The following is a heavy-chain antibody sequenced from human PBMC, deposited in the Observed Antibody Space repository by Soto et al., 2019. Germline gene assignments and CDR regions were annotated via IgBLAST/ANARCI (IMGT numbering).Heavy chain of an antibody. Sequence: ASVKVSCKASGGTFSSYAISWVRQAPGQGLEWMGGIIPIFGTANYAQKFQGRVTITADESTSTAYMELSSLRSEDTAVYYCARDKHCSSTSCSSLIYYYYYGMDVWG. CDR1: GGTFSSYA. CDR2: IIPIFGTA. CDR3: ARDKHCSSTSCSSLIYYYYYGMDV. D-gene: IGHD2-2*01. J-gene: IGHJ6*02. V-gene: IGHV1-69*13.